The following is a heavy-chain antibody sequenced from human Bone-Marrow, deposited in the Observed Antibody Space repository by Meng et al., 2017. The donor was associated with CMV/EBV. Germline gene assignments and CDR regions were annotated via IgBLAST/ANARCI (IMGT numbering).Heavy chain of an antibody. CDR1: GYTFTGYY. CDR2: INPNSGGT. CDR3: ARGGDDCSSTTCYYY. Sequence: ASVKVSCKASGYTFTGYYMHWVRQAPGQGLEWMGWINPNSGGTNYAQKFQGRVTMTRDTSISTAYMELSRLRSEDTAIYYCARGGDDCSSTTCYYYWGQGTLVTVSS. J-gene: IGHJ4*02. V-gene: IGHV1-2*02. D-gene: IGHD2-2*01.